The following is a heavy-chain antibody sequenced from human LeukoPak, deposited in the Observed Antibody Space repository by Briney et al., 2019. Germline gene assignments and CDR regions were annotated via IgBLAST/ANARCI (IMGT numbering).Heavy chain of an antibody. CDR2: ISSNGGST. CDR1: GFTFSSYA. CDR3: VKDVDIVATYADY. V-gene: IGHV3-64D*06. Sequence: PGGSLRLSCSASGFTFSSYAMHWVRQAPGQGLEYVSAISSNGGSTYYADSVKGRFTISRDNSKNTLYLQMSSLRAEDTAVYYCVKDVDIVATYADYWGQGTLVTVSS. D-gene: IGHD5-12*01. J-gene: IGHJ4*02.